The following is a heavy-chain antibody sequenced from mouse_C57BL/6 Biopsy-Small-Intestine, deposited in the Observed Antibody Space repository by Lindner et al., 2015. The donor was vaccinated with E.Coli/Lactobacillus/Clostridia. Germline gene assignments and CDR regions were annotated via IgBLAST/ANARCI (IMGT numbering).Heavy chain of an antibody. Sequence: VQLQESGAELVRPGTSVKVSCKASGYAFTDYLIEWIKQRPGQGPEWIGELNPRSGGANYNEKFKGKATLTADRSSNTAYMQLSSLTSEDSAVYFCAKDDYDWYFDVWGTGTTVIVSS. CDR2: LNPRSGGA. D-gene: IGHD2-13*01. J-gene: IGHJ1*03. CDR3: AKDDYDWYFDV. V-gene: IGHV1-54*01. CDR1: GYAFTDYL.